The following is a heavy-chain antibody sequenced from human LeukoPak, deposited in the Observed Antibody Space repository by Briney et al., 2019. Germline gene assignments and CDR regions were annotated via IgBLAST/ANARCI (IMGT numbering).Heavy chain of an antibody. CDR2: IKQDGSEK. CDR1: GFTFSSYW. V-gene: IGHV3-7*04. CDR3: ARGTAMVRDAFDI. J-gene: IGHJ3*02. Sequence: GGSLRLSCAGSGFTFSSYWMSWVRQAPGKGLEWVANIKQDGSEKYYVDSVKGRFTISRDNAKNSLYLQMNSLRAEDTAVYYCARGTAMVRDAFDIWGQGTMVTVSS. D-gene: IGHD5-18*01.